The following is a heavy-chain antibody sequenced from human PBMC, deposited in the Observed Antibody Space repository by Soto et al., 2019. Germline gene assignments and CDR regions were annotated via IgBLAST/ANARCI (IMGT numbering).Heavy chain of an antibody. CDR1: GFSLSSKGMR. J-gene: IGHJ4*02. V-gene: IGHV2-70*04. CDR2: IDWDDDK. CDR3: ARSPGGFTVATYFFDY. Sequence: SGPTLVNPTQTLTLTCTFSGFSLSSKGMRVSWIRQPPGKALEWLARIDWDDDKFYSPSLRTRLTISKDTSKNQVVLTMTSVDPKDTATYYCARSPGGFTVATYFFDYWGQGTLVTVSS. D-gene: IGHD4-17*01.